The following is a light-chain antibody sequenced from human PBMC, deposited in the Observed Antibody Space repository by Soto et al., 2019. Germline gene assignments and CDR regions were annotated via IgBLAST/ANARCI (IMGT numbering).Light chain of an antibody. CDR1: QSVSSSY. Sequence: EIVLTQSPGTLSFSPGERATLSCRASQSVSSSYLAWYQQKLGQTPRLLIYGASSRATGIPDRLSGSGSGTDFTLTISRLEPEDFAVYYCQQYGSSPMYTFGQGTKLEIK. CDR3: QQYGSSPMYT. J-gene: IGKJ2*01. V-gene: IGKV3-20*01. CDR2: GAS.